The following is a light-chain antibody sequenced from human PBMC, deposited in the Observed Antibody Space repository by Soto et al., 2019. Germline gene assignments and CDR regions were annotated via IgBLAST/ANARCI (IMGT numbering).Light chain of an antibody. CDR2: LGS. V-gene: IGKV2-28*01. CDR3: FQGLQTPPIT. Sequence: DIVLTQSPAYLPVTPGEPSSISCRSSQSLQYSNGYNYLDWYFQKPGQSPQLLISLGSTRASGVPDRFSGSGSGTDFTLKISRVEADDVGVYYCFQGLQTPPITFGQGTRLEIK. CDR1: QSLQYSNGYNY. J-gene: IGKJ5*01.